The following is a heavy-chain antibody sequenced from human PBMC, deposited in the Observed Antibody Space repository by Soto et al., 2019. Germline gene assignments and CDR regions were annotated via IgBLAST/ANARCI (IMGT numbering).Heavy chain of an antibody. CDR1: GFIVNNIF. D-gene: IGHD3-3*01. J-gene: IGHJ1*01. CDR2: ISSADNT. CDR3: ARDILGGSYDFSH. Sequence: EVQLMESGGGLVQPGGSLRLSCAASGFIVNNIFMTWVRQAPGKGLEWLSTISSADNTYYEDSVKGRFTISRVSSKNTLYLQMNSLRAEDTAVYHCARDILGGSYDFSHGGQGTLVAVSS. V-gene: IGHV3-66*01.